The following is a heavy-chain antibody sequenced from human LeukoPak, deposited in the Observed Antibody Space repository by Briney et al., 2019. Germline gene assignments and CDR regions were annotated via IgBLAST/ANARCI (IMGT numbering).Heavy chain of an antibody. D-gene: IGHD6-13*01. Sequence: ASVKVSCKASGYTFTSYGINWVRQATGQGLEWMGWMNPNSGNTGYAQKFQGRVTMTRNTSISTAYMELSSLRSEDTAVYYCARVVGKSSSLFWHYWGQGALVTVSS. CDR1: GYTFTSYG. V-gene: IGHV1-8*01. J-gene: IGHJ4*02. CDR3: ARVVGKSSSLFWHY. CDR2: MNPNSGNT.